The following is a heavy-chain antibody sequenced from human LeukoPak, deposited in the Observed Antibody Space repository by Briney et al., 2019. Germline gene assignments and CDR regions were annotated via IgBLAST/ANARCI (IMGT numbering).Heavy chain of an antibody. J-gene: IGHJ4*02. CDR1: GYTFTGYY. CDR3: ARAVAEGFDY. Sequence: ASVKVSCKASGYTFTGYYMHWVRQAPGQGLEWMGWINPNSGNTNYAQKLQGRVTMTTDTSTSTAYMELRSLRSDDTAVYYCARAVAEGFDYWGQGTLVTVSS. CDR2: INPNSGNT. V-gene: IGHV1-18*04. D-gene: IGHD2-15*01.